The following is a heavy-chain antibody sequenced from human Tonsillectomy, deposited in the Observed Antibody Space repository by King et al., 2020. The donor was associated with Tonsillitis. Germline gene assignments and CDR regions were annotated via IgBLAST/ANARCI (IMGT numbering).Heavy chain of an antibody. CDR2: ISPSGDTT. CDR3: AGEVRVGVGAADN. D-gene: IGHD3-3*01. CDR1: GFNFISYY. Sequence: VQLVESGAEVKRPGASVKVSCKASGFNFISYYMHWVRQAPGQGLEWMGIISPSGDTTSYAQKVQGRVTMTRETSTSTDHMELSSLTSEDTAVYYCAGEVRVGVGAADNWGQGTLVTVSS. J-gene: IGHJ4*02. V-gene: IGHV1-46*01.